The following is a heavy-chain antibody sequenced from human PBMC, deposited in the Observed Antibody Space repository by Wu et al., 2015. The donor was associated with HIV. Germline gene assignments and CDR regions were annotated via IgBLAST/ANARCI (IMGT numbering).Heavy chain of an antibody. CDR2: IIPIFGTP. CDR3: SLWMTYYFDC. V-gene: IGHV1-69*05. CDR1: GGTLTDYA. J-gene: IGHJ4*02. D-gene: IGHD2-21*01. Sequence: QVQLVQSGAEVKKPGSSVKVSCKTSGGTLTDYAINWVRQAPGQGLEWMGGIIPIFGTPNYAQKFQGRVTITTDESTSTAYMELSSLRSEDTAVYYCSLWMTYYFDCWGQGMLVTVSS.